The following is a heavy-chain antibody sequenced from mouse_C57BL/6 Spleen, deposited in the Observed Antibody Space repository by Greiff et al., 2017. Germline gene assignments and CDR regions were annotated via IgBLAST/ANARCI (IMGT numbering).Heavy chain of an antibody. J-gene: IGHJ2*01. Sequence: QVQLKQPGAELVKPGASVKMSCKASGYTFTSYWITWVKQRPGQGLEWIGDIYPGSGSTNYNEKFKSKATLTVDTSSSTAYMQLSSLTSEDSAVYYCAREYYYYDVRYFDYWGQGTTLTVSS. CDR1: GYTFTSYW. V-gene: IGHV1-55*01. CDR2: IYPGSGST. CDR3: AREYYYYDVRYFDY. D-gene: IGHD2-4*01.